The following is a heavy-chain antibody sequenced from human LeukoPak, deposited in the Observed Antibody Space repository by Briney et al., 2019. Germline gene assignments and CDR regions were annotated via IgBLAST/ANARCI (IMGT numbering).Heavy chain of an antibody. CDR2: INPSDGST. CDR3: ARSAYTYSSYFDY. J-gene: IGHJ4*02. CDR1: GYSFTSYY. V-gene: IGHV1-46*01. D-gene: IGHD5-18*01. Sequence: GASVKVSCKASGYSFTSYYMHWVRQAPGQGLEWMGIINPSDGSTSYPQRFQGRVTMTRDTSTSTVYMELSSLISEDSALYYCARSAYTYSSYFDYWGQRTLVTVSS.